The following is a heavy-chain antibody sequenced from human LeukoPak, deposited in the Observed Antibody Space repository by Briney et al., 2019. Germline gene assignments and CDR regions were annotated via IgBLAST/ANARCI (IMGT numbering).Heavy chain of an antibody. CDR3: AKARRFYEWELDF. J-gene: IGHJ4*02. CDR1: GFKFSYYA. CDR2: ISNGGGST. Sequence: GGSLRLSCAASGFKFSYYAMTWVRQAPGKGLEWVSVISNGGGSTYYADSVKGRFTISRDNSNNTLYVQMNSLRVEDTAVYYCAKARRFYEWELDFWGQGTLVTVSS. D-gene: IGHD1-26*01. V-gene: IGHV3-23*01.